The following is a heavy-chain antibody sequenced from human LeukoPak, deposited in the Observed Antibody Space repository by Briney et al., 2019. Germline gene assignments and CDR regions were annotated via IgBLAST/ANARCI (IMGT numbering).Heavy chain of an antibody. CDR1: GFTFSSYA. Sequence: GGSLRLSCAASGFTFSSYAMSWVRQAPGKGLEWVSAISGSGGSTYYADSVKGRFTISRDNSKNTLYLQMNSLRAEDTAVYYCAKDRVAAAGGVWYFDYWGQGTLVTVSS. D-gene: IGHD6-13*01. CDR2: ISGSGGST. V-gene: IGHV3-23*01. J-gene: IGHJ4*02. CDR3: AKDRVAAAGGVWYFDY.